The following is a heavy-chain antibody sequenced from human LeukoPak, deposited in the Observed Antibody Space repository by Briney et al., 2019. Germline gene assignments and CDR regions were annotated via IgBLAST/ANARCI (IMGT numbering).Heavy chain of an antibody. V-gene: IGHV3-74*01. J-gene: IGHJ4*02. D-gene: IGHD6-19*01. Sequence: GVSLRLSCAASGFTFSSYWMHWVRQAPGKGLVWVSRINSDGSSTSYADSVKGRFTISRDNAKNTLYLQMNSLRAEDTAVYYCARSGIAVAGNDYWGQGTLVTVSS. CDR1: GFTFSSYW. CDR2: INSDGSST. CDR3: ARSGIAVAGNDY.